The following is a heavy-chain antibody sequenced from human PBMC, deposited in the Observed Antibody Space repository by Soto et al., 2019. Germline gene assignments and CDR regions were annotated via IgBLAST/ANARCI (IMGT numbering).Heavy chain of an antibody. V-gene: IGHV3-23*01. CDR2: ISGRGSGK. CDR1: GLIFSSYA. J-gene: IGHJ4*02. CDR3: AKDRLAGGSYTFDS. D-gene: IGHD1-26*01. Sequence: VQLLESGGNLVQPGGSLRLSCEVSGLIFSSYAMGWVRQAPGKGLEWVSTISGRGSGKYYADSVKGRFTISRDNSKNTLYLQMNSLRAEDTAIYYCAKDRLAGGSYTFDSWGQGTPVTVSS.